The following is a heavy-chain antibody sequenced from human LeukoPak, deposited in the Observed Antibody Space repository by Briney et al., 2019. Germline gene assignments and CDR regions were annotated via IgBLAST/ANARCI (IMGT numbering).Heavy chain of an antibody. D-gene: IGHD4-17*01. J-gene: IGHJ4*02. CDR3: TRHDSYDYGDGDY. Sequence: SSETLSLTCAVYGGSFSGYYWSWIRQPPGKGLEWIGSIYYSGSTYYNPSLKSRVTISVDTSKNQFSLKLSSVTAADTAVYYCTRHDSYDYGDGDYWGQGTLVTVSS. CDR1: GGSFSGYY. CDR2: IYYSGST. V-gene: IGHV4-34*01.